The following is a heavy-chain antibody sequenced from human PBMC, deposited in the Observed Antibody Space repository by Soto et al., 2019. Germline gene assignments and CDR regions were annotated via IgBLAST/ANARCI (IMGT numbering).Heavy chain of an antibody. CDR3: AREVQVHTPAFVY. CDR1: GGTFNTYA. Sequence: QVQLVQSGAEMKKPGSSVKVSCQSSGGTFNTYAMNWVRQAPGQGPEWMGDISPMFGAANYAPKFQGRVTITADGSTGTSYLQLSSLTSEDTALYFRAREVQVHTPAFVYWGQGTLVTVSS. CDR2: ISPMFGAA. V-gene: IGHV1-69*19. J-gene: IGHJ4*02. D-gene: IGHD3-10*01.